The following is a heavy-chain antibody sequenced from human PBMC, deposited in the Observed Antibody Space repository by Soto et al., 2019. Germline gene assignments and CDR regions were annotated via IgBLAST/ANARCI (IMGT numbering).Heavy chain of an antibody. D-gene: IGHD3-22*01. CDR2: INHSGST. J-gene: IGHJ6*02. CDR3: ARVPRYDSSGYNHNNDMDV. Sequence: PSETLSLTCAVYGGSFSGYYWSWIRQPPGKGLEWIGEINHSGSTNYNPSLKSRVTISVDTSKNQFSLKLSSVTAADTAVYYCARVPRYDSSGYNHNNDMDVWGQGTTVTVSS. V-gene: IGHV4-34*01. CDR1: GGSFSGYY.